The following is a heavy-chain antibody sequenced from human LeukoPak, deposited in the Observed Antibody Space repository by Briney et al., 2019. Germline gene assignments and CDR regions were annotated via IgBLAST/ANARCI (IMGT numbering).Heavy chain of an antibody. CDR3: AKDGGGPLRFLEWLLSFDY. J-gene: IGHJ4*02. CDR2: ISGSGGST. V-gene: IGHV3-23*01. D-gene: IGHD3-3*01. CDR1: GFTFSSYA. Sequence: GGSLRLSCAASGFTFSSYAMSWVRQAPGKGLEWVSAISGSGGSTYYADSVKGRFTISRDNSKNTLYLQMNSLRVEDTAVYYCAKDGGGPLRFLEWLLSFDYWGQGILVTVSS.